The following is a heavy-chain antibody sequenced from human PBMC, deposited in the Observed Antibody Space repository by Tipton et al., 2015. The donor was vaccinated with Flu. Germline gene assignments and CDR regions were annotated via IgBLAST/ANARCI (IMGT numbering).Heavy chain of an antibody. J-gene: IGHJ3*02. CDR1: GFTLSSYW. V-gene: IGHV3-7*01. Sequence: SLRLSCAASGFTLSSYWMSWVRQAPGKGLEWVANIKQDGSEKYYVDSVKGRFTISRDNAKNSLYFHMNSLRVEDTAIYYCTRSYYYDSSGYDAFDIWGQGTMVTVSS. D-gene: IGHD3-22*01. CDR2: IKQDGSEK. CDR3: TRSYYYDSSGYDAFDI.